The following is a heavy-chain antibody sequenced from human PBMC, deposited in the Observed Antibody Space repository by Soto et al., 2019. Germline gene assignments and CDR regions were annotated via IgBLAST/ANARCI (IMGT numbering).Heavy chain of an antibody. D-gene: IGHD3-22*01. Sequence: GESLKISCQGSGYTFNSYWITWVRQMPGKGLEWMGRIDPSDSYSNYSPSFQGHVTISVDKSISTAYLQWSSLKASDTAMYYCARQTAYYDGSGYYVYWGQGTLVTVS. J-gene: IGHJ4*02. V-gene: IGHV5-10-1*01. CDR2: IDPSDSYS. CDR3: ARQTAYYDGSGYYVY. CDR1: GYTFNSYW.